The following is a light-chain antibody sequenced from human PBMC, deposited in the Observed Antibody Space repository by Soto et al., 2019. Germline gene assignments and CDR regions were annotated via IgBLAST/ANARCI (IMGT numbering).Light chain of an antibody. CDR2: DTS. J-gene: IGKJ4*01. CDR3: QQYSTYSLT. V-gene: IGKV1-5*01. Sequence: DIQMTQSPSTLSAFVGDRVTITCRASQTINKWLAWYQQRPGKAPKLLVYDTSTLQIGVPSTFSGSGSETEFTLTISGLQPDDSATYFCQQYSTYSLTFGGGTKVEI. CDR1: QTINKW.